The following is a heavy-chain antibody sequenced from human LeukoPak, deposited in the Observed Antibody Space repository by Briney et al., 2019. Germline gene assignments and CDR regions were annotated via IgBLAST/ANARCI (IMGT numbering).Heavy chain of an antibody. V-gene: IGHV1-46*01. D-gene: IGHD1-26*01. CDR1: GYTFTSHY. CDR2: INPSGGST. J-gene: IGHJ4*02. Sequence: ASVKVSCKASGYTFTSHYMHWVRQAPGQGLEWMGIINPSGGSTSYAQKFQGRVTMTRDMSTSTVYMELSSLRSEDTAVYYCARESLSVGPSSASFDYWGQGTLVTVSS. CDR3: ARESLSVGPSSASFDY.